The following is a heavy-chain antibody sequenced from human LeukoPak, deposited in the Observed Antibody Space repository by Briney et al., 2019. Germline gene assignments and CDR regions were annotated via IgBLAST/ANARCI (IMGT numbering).Heavy chain of an antibody. CDR2: MYYSGST. CDR3: AGLQYYYDSSGPIFDY. D-gene: IGHD3-22*01. Sequence: SETLSLTCTVSGGSISSSNYYWGWIRQPPGKGLEWIGSMYYSGSTYYNPSLKSRVTISVDTSKNQFSLKLTSVTAADTAVYYCAGLQYYYDSSGPIFDYWGQGTLVTVSS. V-gene: IGHV4-39*01. CDR1: GGSISSSNYY. J-gene: IGHJ4*02.